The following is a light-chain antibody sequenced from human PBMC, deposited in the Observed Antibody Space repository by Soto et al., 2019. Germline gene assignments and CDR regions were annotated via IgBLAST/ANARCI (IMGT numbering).Light chain of an antibody. CDR1: QAIRDD. CDR2: GAS. V-gene: IGKV1-6*01. J-gene: IGKJ1*01. CDR3: LQDKNWPWT. Sequence: AIQMTQSPSSLSASVGDRVTITCRSSQAIRDDLSWYQQKPGKAPKLLIYGASSLQTGVPSRFSGSGSGTDFTLTISSLQPEDFATYYCLQDKNWPWTFGQGTKVDIK.